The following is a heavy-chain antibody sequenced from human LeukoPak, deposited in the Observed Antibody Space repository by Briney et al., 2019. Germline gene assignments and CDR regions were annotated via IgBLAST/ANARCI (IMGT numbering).Heavy chain of an antibody. V-gene: IGHV4-34*01. Sequence: KPSETLSLTCAVYGGSFSGYYWSWIRQPPGKGLEWIGEINHSGSTNYNPSLKSRVTISVDTSKNQFSLKLSSVTAADTAVYYCARAEVQLLPRRLLYYYYMDVWGKGTTATVSS. CDR3: ARAEVQLLPRRLLYYYYMDV. D-gene: IGHD2-2*01. J-gene: IGHJ6*03. CDR2: INHSGST. CDR1: GGSFSGYY.